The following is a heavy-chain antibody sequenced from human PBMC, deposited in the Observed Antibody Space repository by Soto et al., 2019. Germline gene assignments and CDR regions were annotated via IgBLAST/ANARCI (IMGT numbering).Heavy chain of an antibody. D-gene: IGHD3-22*01. CDR3: AREKGYYYDSSGYSD. CDR1: GGSISSGDYY. Sequence: QVQLQESGPGLVKPSQTLSLTCTVSGGSISSGDYYWSWIRQPPGKGLEWIGYIYYSGSTYYNPSLKSRVTISVDTSKNQFSLKLSSVTAADTAVYYCAREKGYYYDSSGYSDWGQGTLVTVSS. CDR2: IYYSGST. V-gene: IGHV4-30-4*01. J-gene: IGHJ4*02.